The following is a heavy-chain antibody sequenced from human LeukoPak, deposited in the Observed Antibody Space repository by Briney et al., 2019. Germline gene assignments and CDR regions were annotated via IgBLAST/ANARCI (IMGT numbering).Heavy chain of an antibody. CDR3: ARNGKSSRYDFDY. V-gene: IGHV3-21*01. Sequence: GGSLRLSCAASGFTFSSYSMNWVRQAPGKGLEWVSSISSGSCIFYADAAKGQVTISRDNAKISQYLQMNSLRAEDTALYYCARNGKSSRYDFDYWGQGTLVTVFS. CDR2: ISSGSCI. J-gene: IGHJ4*02. CDR1: GFTFSSYS. D-gene: IGHD6-13*01.